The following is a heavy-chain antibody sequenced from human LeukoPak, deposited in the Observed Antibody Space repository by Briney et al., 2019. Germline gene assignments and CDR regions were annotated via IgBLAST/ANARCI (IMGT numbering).Heavy chain of an antibody. CDR1: GGSLSGYY. V-gene: IGHV4-34*01. D-gene: IGHD3-16*01. CDR2: INHSGST. CDR3: ATSWGHYYYMDV. Sequence: SETLSLTCAVYGGSLSGYYWSWIRQPPGKGLEWIGEINHSGSTNYNPSLKSRVTISVDTSKNQFSLKLSSVTAADTAVYYCATSWGHYYYMDVWGKGTTVTVSS. J-gene: IGHJ6*03.